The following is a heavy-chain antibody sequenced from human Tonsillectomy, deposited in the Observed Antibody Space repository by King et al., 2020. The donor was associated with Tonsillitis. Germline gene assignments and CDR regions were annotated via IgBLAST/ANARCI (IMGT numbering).Heavy chain of an antibody. Sequence: ITLKESGPTLVKPTQTLTLTCTFSWFPLSTSAVGVGWIRQPPGKALEWLALIYWDDDKRYSPSLKSRLTITKDTSKNQVVLTLTNMDPVETATSYCAHSVRYCSRTSCFGGLDYWGQGTLVTVSS. V-gene: IGHV2-5*02. J-gene: IGHJ4*02. CDR2: IYWDDDK. CDR1: WFPLSTSAVG. CDR3: AHSVRYCSRTSCFGGLDY. D-gene: IGHD2-2*01.